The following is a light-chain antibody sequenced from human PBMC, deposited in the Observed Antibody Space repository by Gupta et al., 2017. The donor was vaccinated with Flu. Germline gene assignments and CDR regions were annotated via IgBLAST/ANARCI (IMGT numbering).Light chain of an antibody. CDR2: AAS. J-gene: IGKJ1*01. CDR1: QGISNY. V-gene: IGKV1-27*01. CDR3: QKYNSAPRT. Sequence: PSSLSASVGDRVTITCRASQGISNYLAWYQQKPGKVPKLLVYAASTLQSGVPSRFSGSGSGTEFTLTISSLQPEDVATYYCQKYNSAPRTFGQGTKVEIK.